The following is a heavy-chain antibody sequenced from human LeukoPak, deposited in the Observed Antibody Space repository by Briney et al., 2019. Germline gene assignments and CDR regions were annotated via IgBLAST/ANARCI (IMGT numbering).Heavy chain of an antibody. J-gene: IGHJ3*02. Sequence: PSETLSLTCTVSSGSIRSRDYYWGWIRQPPGKGLEWFGCIYYSGTTYYNPSLKSRVTISVDISKNQFSLKVNSVTAADTAVYFCARIGATRGFFDIWGPGTMVTVST. V-gene: IGHV4-39*07. D-gene: IGHD1-26*01. CDR3: ARIGATRGFFDI. CDR1: SGSIRSRDYY. CDR2: IYYSGTT.